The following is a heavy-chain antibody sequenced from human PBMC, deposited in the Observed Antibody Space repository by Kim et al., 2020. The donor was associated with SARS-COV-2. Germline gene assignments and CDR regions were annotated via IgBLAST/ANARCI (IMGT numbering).Heavy chain of an antibody. CDR3: AKDYGGTI. CDR1: GFTFSTCT. D-gene: IGHD4-17*01. Sequence: GGSLRLSCAASGFTFSTCTMNWVRQAPGKGLEWVSYIRGSSIYIHYADSVKGRFTVSRDNARNSLYLHLNSLRADDTAVYYCAKDYGGTIWGHWFTVTVS. J-gene: IGHJ6*02. V-gene: IGHV3-21*01. CDR2: IRGSSIYI.